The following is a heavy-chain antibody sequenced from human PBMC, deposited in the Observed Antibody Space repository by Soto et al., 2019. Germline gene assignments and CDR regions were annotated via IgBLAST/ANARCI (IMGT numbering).Heavy chain of an antibody. V-gene: IGHV4-39*01. CDR3: ARREVGYCSSTSCQRTVPFDY. D-gene: IGHD2-2*01. CDR1: GGSISSSSYY. Sequence: QLQLQESGPGLVKPSETLSLTCTVSGGSISSSSYYWGWIRQPPGKGLEWIGSIYYSGSTYYNPSLKSRVTISVDTSKNQFSLKLSSVTAADTAVYYCARREVGYCSSTSCQRTVPFDYWGQGTLVTVSS. J-gene: IGHJ4*02. CDR2: IYYSGST.